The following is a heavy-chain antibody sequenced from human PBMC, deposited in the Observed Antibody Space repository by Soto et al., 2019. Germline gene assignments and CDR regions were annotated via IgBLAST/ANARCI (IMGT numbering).Heavy chain of an antibody. CDR3: ARHLGYDSSRYYRNWFDP. J-gene: IGHJ5*02. Sequence: GSLRLSCAASGFTFIDYYIHWIRRAPGKGLEWISYISGNGEIIQYAASARGRFTISRDNAENSVYLEMDSLRDEDTAVYYCARHLGYDSSRYYRNWFDPWGQGTLVTVSS. D-gene: IGHD3-22*01. CDR2: ISGNGEII. CDR1: GFTFIDYY. V-gene: IGHV3-11*04.